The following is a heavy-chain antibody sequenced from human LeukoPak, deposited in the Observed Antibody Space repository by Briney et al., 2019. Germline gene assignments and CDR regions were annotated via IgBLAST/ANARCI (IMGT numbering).Heavy chain of an antibody. V-gene: IGHV3-74*01. CDR3: ARDTDSYDFDY. CDR2: INSDGSST. D-gene: IGHD5-18*01. Sequence: GGSLRLSCAASGFTFSSYWMHWVRQAPGKGLVWVSRINSDGSSTSYADSVKGRFTISRDNAKNTLYLQMNRLRAEDTAVYYCARDTDSYDFDYWGQGTLVTVSS. J-gene: IGHJ4*02. CDR1: GFTFSSYW.